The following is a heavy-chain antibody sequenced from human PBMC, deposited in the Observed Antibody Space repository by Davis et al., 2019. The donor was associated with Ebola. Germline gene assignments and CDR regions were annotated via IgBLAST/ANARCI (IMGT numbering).Heavy chain of an antibody. CDR2: VFHTGRT. V-gene: IGHV4-59*08. CDR3: ARGPSSISEWALDF. D-gene: IGHD1-26*01. CDR1: GGSISGYY. Sequence: SETLSLTCTVSGGSISGYYWSWIRQAPGKGLEFIGYVFHTGRTNSKSSLKSRVTISVDTSKSQFSLRLSSVTAADTAVYYCARGPSSISEWALDFWGRGTLVTVSA. J-gene: IGHJ4*02.